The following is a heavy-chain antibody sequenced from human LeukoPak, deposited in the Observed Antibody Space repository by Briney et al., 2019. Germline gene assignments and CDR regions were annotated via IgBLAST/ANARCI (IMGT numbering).Heavy chain of an antibody. CDR3: ARDLQVGSGDY. J-gene: IGHJ4*02. V-gene: IGHV1-69*13. Sequence: SVKVSCKASGGTFSSYAISWVRQAPGQGLEWMGGIIPIFGTTNYAQKFQGRVTLTADESTSTAYMELSSLRSEDTAVYYCARDLQVGSGDYWGQGTLVTVSS. D-gene: IGHD1-26*01. CDR1: GGTFSSYA. CDR2: IIPIFGTT.